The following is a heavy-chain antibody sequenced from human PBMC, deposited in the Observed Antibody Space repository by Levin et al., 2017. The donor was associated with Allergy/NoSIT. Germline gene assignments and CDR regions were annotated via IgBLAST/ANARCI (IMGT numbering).Heavy chain of an antibody. CDR2: IKQDGSEK. Sequence: EASVKVSCAASGFTFSSYWMSWVRQAPGKGLEWVANIKQDGSEKYYVDSVKGRFTISRDNAKNSLYLQMNSLRAEDTAVYYCARDVAGFFDDYFDYWGQGTLVTVSS. CDR1: GFTFSSYW. D-gene: IGHD6-19*01. CDR3: ARDVAGFFDDYFDY. J-gene: IGHJ4*02. V-gene: IGHV3-7*04.